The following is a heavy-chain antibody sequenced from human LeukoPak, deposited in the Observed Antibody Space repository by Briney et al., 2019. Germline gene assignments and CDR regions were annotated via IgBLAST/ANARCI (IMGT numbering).Heavy chain of an antibody. J-gene: IGHJ2*01. CDR3: ARDPTVWYFDL. Sequence: GGSLRLSCAASGFTFSSYSMNWVRQAPGKGLEWVSSISSSSSYIYYADSVKGRFTISRDNAKNSLYLQMNSLRAEDTAVYYCARDPTVWYFDLWGRGTLVTVSS. CDR1: GFTFSSYS. V-gene: IGHV3-21*01. CDR2: ISSSSSYI. D-gene: IGHD4-17*01.